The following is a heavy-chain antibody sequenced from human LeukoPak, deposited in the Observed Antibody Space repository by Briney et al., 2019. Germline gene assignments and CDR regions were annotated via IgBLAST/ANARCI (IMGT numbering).Heavy chain of an antibody. CDR1: GFTFSSYG. CDR3: ARAPPRMTNPLDY. D-gene: IGHD4-11*01. CDR2: ISYDGSNK. V-gene: IGHV3-33*01. J-gene: IGHJ4*02. Sequence: PGGSLRLSCAASGFTFSSYGMHWVRQAPGKGLEWVAVISYDGSNKYYADSVKGRFTISRDNSKNTLYLQVNSLRAEDTAVYYCARAPPRMTNPLDYWGQGTLLTVSS.